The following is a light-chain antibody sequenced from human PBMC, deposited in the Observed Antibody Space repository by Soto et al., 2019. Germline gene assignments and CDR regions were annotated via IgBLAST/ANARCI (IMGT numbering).Light chain of an antibody. J-gene: IGLJ2*01. CDR2: DVS. V-gene: IGLV2-14*01. CDR1: SSDVGGYNY. Sequence: QSALTQPASVSGSPGQSITISCTGTSSDVGGYNYVSWYQQHPGKAPKFMIYDVSNRPSGVSNRFSGSKSGNTASLTISGLQAEDEADYYCSSYTSSSTLMVFGGGTKVTAL. CDR3: SSYTSSSTLMV.